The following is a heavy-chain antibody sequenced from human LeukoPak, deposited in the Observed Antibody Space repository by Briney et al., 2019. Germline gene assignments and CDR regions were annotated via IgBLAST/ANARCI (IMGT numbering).Heavy chain of an antibody. CDR3: ARTTTVVTSLDI. D-gene: IGHD4-23*01. V-gene: IGHV3-48*01. Sequence: PGGSLRLSCAASGFTFSSYSMNWVRQAPGKWLEWVSYIGSSSSTIYYADSVKGLFTISRDNAKNSLYLQMNSLRAEDTAVYYCARTTTVVTSLDIWGQGTMVTVSS. CDR2: IGSSSSTI. CDR1: GFTFSSYS. J-gene: IGHJ3*02.